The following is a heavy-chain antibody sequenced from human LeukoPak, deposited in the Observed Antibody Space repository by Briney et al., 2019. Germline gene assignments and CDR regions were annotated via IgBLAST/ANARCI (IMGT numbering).Heavy chain of an antibody. CDR1: GFAFTNHA. D-gene: IGHD3-10*01. Sequence: PGGSLRLSCVASGFAFTNHAMTWVRQAPGQGLEWVSSIGGTDGSTYYADSVKGRFTISRDNSKDTLYLQMNSLRVEDTATYYCAKRDSHGSHPYYLDSWGQGALVTVSS. CDR3: AKRDSHGSHPYYLDS. V-gene: IGHV3-23*01. CDR2: IGGTDGST. J-gene: IGHJ4*02.